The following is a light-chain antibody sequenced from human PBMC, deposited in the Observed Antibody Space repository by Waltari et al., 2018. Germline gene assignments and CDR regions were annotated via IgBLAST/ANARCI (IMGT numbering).Light chain of an antibody. V-gene: IGLV1-47*01. CDR3: ASWDDILNAWV. CDR2: TNN. CDR1: SSNIGDNH. J-gene: IGLJ3*02. Sequence: QSVVTQPPSASGTPGQRVTISCSGSSSNIGDNHVYWYQQVPGTAPKLLVHTNNERPSGVPARFTGSKSGTSASLAIYGLRSEDEADYYCASWDDILNAWVIGGGTRLTVL.